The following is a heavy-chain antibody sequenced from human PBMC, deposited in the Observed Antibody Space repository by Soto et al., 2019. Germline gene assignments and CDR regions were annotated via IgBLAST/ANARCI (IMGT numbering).Heavy chain of an antibody. CDR3: ARATGGLPLWGSGSYKNYYYYGMDV. CDR1: GGSISSYY. V-gene: IGHV4-59*01. Sequence: SETLSLTCTVSGGSISSYYWSWIRQPPGKGLEWIGYIYYSGSTNYNPSLKSRVTISVDTSKNQFSLKLSSVTAADTAVYYCARATGGLPLWGSGSYKNYYYYGMDVWGQGTKVTVSS. D-gene: IGHD3-10*01. J-gene: IGHJ6*02. CDR2: IYYSGST.